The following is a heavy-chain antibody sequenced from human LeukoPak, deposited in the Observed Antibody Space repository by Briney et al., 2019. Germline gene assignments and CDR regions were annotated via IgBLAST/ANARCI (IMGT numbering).Heavy chain of an antibody. D-gene: IGHD2-2*01. CDR3: ASTAAADY. Sequence: GGYLRLSCAASGFTFSSYSMNWVRQAPGKGLEWVANIKQDGSVKYYVDSVKGRFTISRDNAKNSLYLQMNSLRAEDTAVYYCASTAAADYWGQGTLVTVSS. V-gene: IGHV3-7*01. J-gene: IGHJ4*02. CDR1: GFTFSSYS. CDR2: IKQDGSVK.